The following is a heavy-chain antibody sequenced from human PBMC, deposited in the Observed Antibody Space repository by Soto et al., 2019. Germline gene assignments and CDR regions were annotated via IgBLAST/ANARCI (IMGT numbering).Heavy chain of an antibody. J-gene: IGHJ4*02. Sequence: SETLSLTCTVSGGSIDSGDYYWSWIRQPPGKGLEWIGYIFYSGVTNYNPSLKSRVTLSVDTSKNQFSLKLRSVTAADTAVYYCARVGSSGWSPDYWGRGTLVTVSS. CDR3: ARVGSSGWSPDY. CDR2: IFYSGVT. D-gene: IGHD6-19*01. V-gene: IGHV4-61*08. CDR1: GGSIDSGDYY.